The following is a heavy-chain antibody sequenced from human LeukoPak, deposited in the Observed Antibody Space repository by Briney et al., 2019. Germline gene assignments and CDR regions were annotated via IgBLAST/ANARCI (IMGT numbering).Heavy chain of an antibody. CDR1: GFKFADYA. D-gene: IGHD7-27*01. CDR2: TSGGGGTT. J-gene: IGHJ2*01. Sequence: GGSLRLSCAASGFKFADYAMHWVRQIPGGGLEWVSLTSGGGGTTYFADSVEGRFTISRDNSKNSLYLQMNSLRTEDTAFYYCAKDMVWGWFFDLWGRGTLVTVSS. V-gene: IGHV3-43*02. CDR3: AKDMVWGWFFDL.